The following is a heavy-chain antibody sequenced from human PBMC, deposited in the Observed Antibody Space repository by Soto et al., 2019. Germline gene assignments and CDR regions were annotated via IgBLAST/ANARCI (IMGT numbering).Heavy chain of an antibody. Sequence: SVKVSCKASGGTFSSYAISWVRQAPGQGLEWMGGIIPIFGTANYAQKFQGRVTITADESTSTAYMELSSLRSEDTAVYYCASQSGYSYGYTPGYYYGMDVWGQGTTVTVSS. V-gene: IGHV1-69*13. CDR3: ASQSGYSYGYTPGYYYGMDV. CDR2: IIPIFGTA. CDR1: GGTFSSYA. D-gene: IGHD5-18*01. J-gene: IGHJ6*02.